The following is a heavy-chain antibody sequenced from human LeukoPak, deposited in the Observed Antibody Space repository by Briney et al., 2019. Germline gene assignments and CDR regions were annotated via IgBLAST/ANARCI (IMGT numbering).Heavy chain of an antibody. Sequence: SGTLSFTCAVSGGSITQTNYWPWVRQPPGKGLEWIGEVNLQGSTNYNPSLMRRVAISVDTSANHVSLQLTSVTAADTAVYYCARVLSIVVVPGATFWFDPWGQGTLVTVSS. D-gene: IGHD2-2*01. J-gene: IGHJ5*02. CDR2: VNLQGST. CDR3: ARVLSIVVVPGATFWFDP. V-gene: IGHV4-4*02. CDR1: GGSITQTNY.